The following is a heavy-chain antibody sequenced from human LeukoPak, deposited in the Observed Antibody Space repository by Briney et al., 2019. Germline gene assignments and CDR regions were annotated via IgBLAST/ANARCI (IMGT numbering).Heavy chain of an antibody. CDR1: GYTFISYG. J-gene: IGHJ5*02. CDR2: ISAYNGNT. D-gene: IGHD6-19*01. CDR3: ARGPVIAVAAYNWFDP. V-gene: IGHV1-18*01. Sequence: ASVKVSCKASGYTFISYGISWVRQAPGQGPEWMGWISAYNGNTNYAQKLQGRVTMTTDTSTSTAYMELRSLRSDDTAVYYCARGPVIAVAAYNWFDPWGQGTLVTVSS.